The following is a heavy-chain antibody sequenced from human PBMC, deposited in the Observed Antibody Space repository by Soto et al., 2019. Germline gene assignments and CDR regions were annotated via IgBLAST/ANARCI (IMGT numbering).Heavy chain of an antibody. V-gene: IGHV3-21*01. D-gene: IGHD6-6*01. CDR3: ARGAYSSSSEVVYYYYYYGMDV. Sequence: GGSLRLSCAASGFTFSSYSMNWVRQAPGKGLEWVSSISSSSSYIYYADSVKGRFTISRDNAKNSLYLQMNSLRAEDTAVYYCARGAYSSSSEVVYYYYYYGMDVWGQGTTVTVSS. J-gene: IGHJ6*02. CDR1: GFTFSSYS. CDR2: ISSSSSYI.